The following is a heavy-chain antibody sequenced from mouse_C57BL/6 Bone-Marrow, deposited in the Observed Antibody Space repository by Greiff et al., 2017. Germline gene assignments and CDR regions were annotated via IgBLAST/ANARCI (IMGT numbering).Heavy chain of an antibody. D-gene: IGHD4-1*01. CDR3: ARDGTDY. V-gene: IGHV5-4*01. CDR1: GFTFSSYA. Sequence: EVKVEESGGGLVKPGGSLKLSCAASGFTFSSYAMSWVRQTPEKRLEWVATISDGGSYTYYPDNVKGRFTISRDNAKNNLYLQMSHLKSEDTAMXYCARDGTDYWGQGTTLTVSS. CDR2: ISDGGSYT. J-gene: IGHJ2*01.